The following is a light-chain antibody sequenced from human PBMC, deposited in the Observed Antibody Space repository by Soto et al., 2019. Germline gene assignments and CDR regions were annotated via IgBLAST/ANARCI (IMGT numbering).Light chain of an antibody. CDR2: GAS. J-gene: IGKJ1*01. Sequence: EIVLTQSPGTLSLSPGERATLSCRASESISSSYLAWYQQRPGQAPRLLIYGASTRATGIPDRFSGSGSGTDFTRTISRLEPEDTAVYYCQQDGGSPRTFGQGTKVEIK. CDR1: ESISSSY. CDR3: QQDGGSPRT. V-gene: IGKV3-20*01.